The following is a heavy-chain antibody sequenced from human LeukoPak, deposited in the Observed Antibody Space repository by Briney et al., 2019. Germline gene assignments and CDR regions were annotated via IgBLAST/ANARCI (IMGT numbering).Heavy chain of an antibody. Sequence: GGSLRLSCAASGFTFSSYSMNWVRQAPGKGLEWVSYISSSGSTIYYADSVKGRFTISRDNAKNSLYLQMNSLRAEDTAVYYCARRAPFKDYYYGMDVWGQGTTATVSS. CDR1: GFTFSSYS. CDR2: ISSSGSTI. V-gene: IGHV3-48*04. CDR3: ARRAPFKDYYYGMDV. J-gene: IGHJ6*02.